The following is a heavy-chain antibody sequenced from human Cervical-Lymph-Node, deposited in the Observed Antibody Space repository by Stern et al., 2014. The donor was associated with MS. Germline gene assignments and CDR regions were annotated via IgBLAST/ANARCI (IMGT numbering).Heavy chain of an antibody. CDR1: GYTFTRHY. CDR2: ITPDGGST. CDR3: ATSPAADSRAYYVAH. V-gene: IGHV1-46*03. D-gene: IGHD3-22*01. Sequence: QVQLMQSGAEVKKPGASVKVSCKASGYTFTRHYMHWVRQAPGQGLEWMGMITPDGGSTSSAPKFQGRLTMTRDTSTSTGYMHLSSLRSDDTAVYYCATSPAADSRAYYVAHWGQGTLVTVSS. J-gene: IGHJ4*02.